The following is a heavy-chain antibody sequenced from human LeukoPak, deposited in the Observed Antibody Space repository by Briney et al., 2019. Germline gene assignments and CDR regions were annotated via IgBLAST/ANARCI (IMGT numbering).Heavy chain of an antibody. CDR1: GGSIRSSSYY. J-gene: IGHJ5*02. V-gene: IGHV4-39*07. D-gene: IGHD2-15*01. CDR2: IYYSGST. Sequence: SETLSLTCTVSGGSIRSSSYYWDWIRQPPGKGLEWIGSIYYSGSTYYNPSLKSRVTISVDTSKNQFSLKLSSVTAADTAVYYCARLYCSGGSCYRVRNNWFDPWGQGTLVTVSS. CDR3: ARLYCSGGSCYRVRNNWFDP.